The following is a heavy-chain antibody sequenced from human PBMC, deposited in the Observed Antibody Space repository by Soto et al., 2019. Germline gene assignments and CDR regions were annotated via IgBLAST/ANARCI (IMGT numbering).Heavy chain of an antibody. J-gene: IGHJ4*02. Sequence: VGCMGLSCAACGFSFTRFSMNWVRQAPGKGLEWVSSISSTTNYIYYGDSMKGRFTISRDNAKNSLYLEMNSLRAEDTAVYYCARESEDLTSNFDYWGQGTLVTVSS. CDR2: ISSTTNYI. CDR1: GFSFTRFS. CDR3: ARESEDLTSNFDY. V-gene: IGHV3-21*06.